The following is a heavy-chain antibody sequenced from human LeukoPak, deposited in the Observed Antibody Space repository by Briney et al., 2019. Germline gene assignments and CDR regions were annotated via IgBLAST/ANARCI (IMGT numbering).Heavy chain of an antibody. D-gene: IGHD2-21*01. CDR2: IYYSGSA. J-gene: IGHJ4*02. Sequence: SETLSLTCTASAASMKTYYWTWIRQSPGKGLEWLGYIYYSGSANYNPSLRNRVTISVDTSKSQFSLNLTSVTAADTAIYYCAREGVEMTTAYYFDFWGQGILVTVSS. V-gene: IGHV4-59*01. CDR3: AREGVEMTTAYYFDF. CDR1: AASMKTYY.